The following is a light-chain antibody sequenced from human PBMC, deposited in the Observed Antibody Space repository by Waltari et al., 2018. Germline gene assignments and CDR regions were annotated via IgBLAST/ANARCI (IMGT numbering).Light chain of an antibody. CDR3: QQFGSSPPMYT. J-gene: IGKJ2*01. Sequence: EIVLTQSPGTLSLSPGERATLSCRASQSVSSSYLAWYQQKPGQAPRLLIYGASSRAPGIPDRFSGSGSGTDFTLTISRLEPEDFALFYWQQFGSSPPMYTFGQGTKLEIK. V-gene: IGKV3-20*01. CDR1: QSVSSSY. CDR2: GAS.